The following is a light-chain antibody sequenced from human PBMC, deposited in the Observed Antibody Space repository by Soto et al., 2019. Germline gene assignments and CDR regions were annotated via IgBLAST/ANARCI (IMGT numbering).Light chain of an antibody. Sequence: EIVLTQSPDTLSLSPGGRATLSCRASQSVTTRLAWYQQKPGQPPRLLISGASVRASGVPVRISGSGSGTDFTLTISRLEPEDFALYYCQQYGTSPQTFGQGTKVEIK. CDR3: QQYGTSPQT. CDR1: QSVTTR. J-gene: IGKJ1*01. V-gene: IGKV3-20*01. CDR2: GAS.